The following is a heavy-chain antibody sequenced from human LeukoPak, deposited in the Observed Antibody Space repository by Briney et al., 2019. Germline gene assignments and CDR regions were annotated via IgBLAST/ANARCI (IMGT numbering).Heavy chain of an antibody. J-gene: IGHJ6*03. V-gene: IGHV3-11*04. Sequence: VESLGLSCAASGFTFSDYYMSWIRQAPGKGLEWVSYISSSGSTIYYADSVKGRFTISRDNAKNSLYLQMNSLRAEDTAVYYCARDFNYYYYYYMDVWGKGTTVTVSS. CDR1: GFTFSDYY. CDR3: ARDFNYYYYYYMDV. CDR2: ISSSGSTI.